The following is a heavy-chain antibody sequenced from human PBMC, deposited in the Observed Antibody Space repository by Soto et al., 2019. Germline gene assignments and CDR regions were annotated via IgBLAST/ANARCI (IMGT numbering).Heavy chain of an antibody. CDR3: ARDRSPPREPEPGPENCSGGSCFYYYGMDV. D-gene: IGHD2-15*01. J-gene: IGHJ6*02. V-gene: IGHV4-59*01. CDR1: GGSISSYY. CDR2: IYYSGST. Sequence: PSETLSLTCTVSGGSISSYYWSWIRQPPGKGLEWIGYIYYSGSTNYNPSLKSRVTISVDTSKNQFSLKLSSVTAADTAVYYCARDRSPPREPEPGPENCSGGSCFYYYGMDVWGQGTTVTVSS.